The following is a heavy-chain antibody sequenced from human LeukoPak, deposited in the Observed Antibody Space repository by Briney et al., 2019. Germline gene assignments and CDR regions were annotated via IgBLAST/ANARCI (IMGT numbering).Heavy chain of an antibody. CDR3: ANRVAARRGDYFDY. V-gene: IGHV3-23*01. CDR2: ISGSGGST. D-gene: IGHD6-6*01. CDR1: GFSFSSYA. Sequence: GSLRLSCAASGFSFSSYAMSWVRQAPGKGLEWVSAISGSGGSTYYADSVKGRFTISRDNSKNTLYLQMNSLRAEDTAVYYCANRVAARRGDYFDYWGQGTLVTVSS. J-gene: IGHJ4*02.